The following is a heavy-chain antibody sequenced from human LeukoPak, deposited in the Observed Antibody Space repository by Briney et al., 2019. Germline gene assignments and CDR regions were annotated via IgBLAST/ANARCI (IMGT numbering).Heavy chain of an antibody. CDR3: ATWGSGMSVQ. D-gene: IGHD3-16*01. CDR1: GFTFSDYA. CDR2: ISKDGSDK. V-gene: IGHV3-30*14. J-gene: IGHJ4*02. Sequence: GGSLRLSCAASGFTFSDYAMHWVRQAPGKGLEWVAVISKDGSDKYYPGSVRGRFTISRDNSKNTLYLQINSLRVEDTAVYYCATWGSGMSVQWGQGTLVTVSS.